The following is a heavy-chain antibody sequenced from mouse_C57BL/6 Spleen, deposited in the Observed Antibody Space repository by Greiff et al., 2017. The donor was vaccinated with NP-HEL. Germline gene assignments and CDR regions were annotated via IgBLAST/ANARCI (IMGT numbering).Heavy chain of an antibody. CDR1: CFALSSLR. CDR3: ERSGGCYPYYNAVDY. Sequence: QVQLKQSGAEPVKPGALVKIFRKASCFALSSLRKNRVKQRPGKGLEWIGQIYPGDGVTYFNGKFKGKAKLTADNSPSTAYMQLSSLSSEDSAVYFCERSGGCYPYYNAVDYWGQGTSVTVSA. CDR2: IYPGDGVT. D-gene: IGHD1-1*02. J-gene: IGHJ4*01. V-gene: IGHV1-80*01.